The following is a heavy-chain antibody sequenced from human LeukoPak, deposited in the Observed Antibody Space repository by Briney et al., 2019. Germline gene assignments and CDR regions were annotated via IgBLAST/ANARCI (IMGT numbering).Heavy chain of an antibody. V-gene: IGHV4-4*07. J-gene: IGHJ4*02. Sequence: SETLSLTCTVSGGSISSYYWSWIRQPAGKGLEWIGRIYTSGSTNYNPSLKSRVTISVDTSKNQFSLKLSSVTAADTAVYYCATLGFSSGYYYYFDHWGQGTLVTVSS. CDR1: GGSISSYY. CDR3: ATLGFSSGYYYYFDH. D-gene: IGHD3-22*01. CDR2: IYTSGST.